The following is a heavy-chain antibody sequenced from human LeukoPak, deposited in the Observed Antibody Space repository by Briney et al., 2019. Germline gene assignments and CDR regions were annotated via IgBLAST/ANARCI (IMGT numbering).Heavy chain of an antibody. J-gene: IGHJ4*02. CDR2: ISGSGDNT. CDR1: GFTFSSYA. V-gene: IGHV3-23*01. Sequence: GGSLRLSCAASGFTFSSYAMSWVRQPPGKGLEWVSGISGSGDNTYYADSVKGRFTISRDNSKKTLYLHLNSLRAEDTAVYYCAKGGGGGGIQLWPPADWGQGTLVTVSS. CDR3: AKGGGGGGIQLWPPAD. D-gene: IGHD5-18*01.